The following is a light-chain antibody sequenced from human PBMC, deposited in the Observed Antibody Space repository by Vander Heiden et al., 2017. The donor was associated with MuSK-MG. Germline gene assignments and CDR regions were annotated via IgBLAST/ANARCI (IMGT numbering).Light chain of an antibody. CDR1: SSNIGSDK. V-gene: IGLV1-44*01. Sequence: QSVLTQPPSASGTPGHGVTISCSGRSSNIGSDKVDWYQQLPGTAPKLLIYNNNQRPSGVPDRFSGSKSGTSASLAISGLQSEDEADYYCAAWDDSLSGWVFGGGTKLTIL. J-gene: IGLJ3*02. CDR3: AAWDDSLSGWV. CDR2: NNN.